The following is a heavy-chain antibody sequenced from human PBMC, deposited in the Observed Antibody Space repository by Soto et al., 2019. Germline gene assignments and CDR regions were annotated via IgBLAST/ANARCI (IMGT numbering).Heavy chain of an antibody. CDR1: GFTCGSYG. V-gene: IGHV3-23*01. Sequence: GSRRCSWAASGFTCGSYGMSCVRQAPGKWLEWVSAISGSGVSTYYADSVKGRFTISRDNSKNTLYLQMNSLRAEDTAVYYCAKAWGYDFWSSADYYFDYWGQGTLVTVSS. CDR3: AKAWGYDFWSSADYYFDY. D-gene: IGHD3-3*01. CDR2: ISGSGVST. J-gene: IGHJ4*02.